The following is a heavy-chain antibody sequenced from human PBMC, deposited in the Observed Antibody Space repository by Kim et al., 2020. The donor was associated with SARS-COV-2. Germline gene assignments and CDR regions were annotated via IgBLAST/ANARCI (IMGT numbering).Heavy chain of an antibody. D-gene: IGHD6-6*01. Sequence: DSGKRRFTISRDNAKKSLYLQMNSLRAEDTAVYHCARGWQSAARGKWFDTWGQGTLVTVSS. V-gene: IGHV3-11*01. CDR3: ARGWQSAARGKWFDT. J-gene: IGHJ5*02.